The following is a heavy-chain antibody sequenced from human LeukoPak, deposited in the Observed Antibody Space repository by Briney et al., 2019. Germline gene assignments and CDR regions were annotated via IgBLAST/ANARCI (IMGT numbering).Heavy chain of an antibody. Sequence: GGSLRLSCAASGFSFSSYVVTWVRQAPGKGLELVSLISGSGGSTYYTDSVRGRFTISRDDSKNTLYLQMNSLKTEDTAVYYCTTEMIVYPPANPGWFDPWGQGTLVTVSS. J-gene: IGHJ5*02. CDR1: GFSFSSYV. CDR3: TTEMIVYPPANPGWFDP. CDR2: ISGSGGST. D-gene: IGHD5/OR15-5a*01. V-gene: IGHV3-23*01.